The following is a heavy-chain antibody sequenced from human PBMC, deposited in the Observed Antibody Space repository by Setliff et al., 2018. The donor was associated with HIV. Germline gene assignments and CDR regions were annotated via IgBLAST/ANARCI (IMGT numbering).Heavy chain of an antibody. V-gene: IGHV5-51*01. J-gene: IGHJ6*02. Sequence: GESLKISCKGSGYSFTSYWIGWVRQMPGKGLEWMGIIYPGDSDTRYSPSFQGQVTISADKSISTAYLQWSSLKASDTAMYYCARGSYCSSTSCYGYYYHYYGMDVWGQGTTVTVSS. D-gene: IGHD2-2*01. CDR3: ARGSYCSSTSCYGYYYHYYGMDV. CDR2: IYPGDSDT. CDR1: GYSFTSYW.